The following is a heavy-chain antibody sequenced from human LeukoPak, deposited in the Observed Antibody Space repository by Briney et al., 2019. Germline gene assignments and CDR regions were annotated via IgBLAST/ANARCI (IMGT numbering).Heavy chain of an antibody. CDR3: AKDWGASGWYNWFDS. D-gene: IGHD6-19*01. Sequence: PGRSLRLSCEVSGLTINNRGMHWVRQAPGKGLEWVAMISHDGNVEYYLDSVKGRLTISRDNSKNTLYLQMNSLTTEDTAIYYCAKDWGASGWYNWFDSWGQGTQVTVSS. CDR1: GLTINNRG. J-gene: IGHJ5*01. CDR2: ISHDGNVE. V-gene: IGHV3-30*18.